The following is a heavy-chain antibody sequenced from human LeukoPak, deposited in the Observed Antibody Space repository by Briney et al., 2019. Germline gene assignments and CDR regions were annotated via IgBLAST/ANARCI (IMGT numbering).Heavy chain of an antibody. J-gene: IGHJ4*02. V-gene: IGHV3-30*02. CDR2: IRYDGSNK. CDR3: AKDPINYGGKRGYFDY. Sequence: GGSLRLSCAASGFTVSSNYMSWVRQAPGKGLEWVAFIRYDGSNKYYADSVKGRFTISRDNSKNTLYLQMNSLRAEDTAVYYCAKDPINYGGKRGYFDYWGQGTLVTVSS. CDR1: GFTVSSNY. D-gene: IGHD4-23*01.